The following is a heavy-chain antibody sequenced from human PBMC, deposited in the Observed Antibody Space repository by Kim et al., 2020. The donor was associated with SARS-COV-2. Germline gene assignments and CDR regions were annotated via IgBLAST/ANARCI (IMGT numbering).Heavy chain of an antibody. Sequence: GGSLRLSCAASGFTFSSYGMHWVRQAPGKGLEWVAVISYDGSNKYYADSVKGRFTISRDNSKNTLYLQMNSLRAEDPAVYYCAKGLAYDSSGYPSDAFD. V-gene: IGHV3-30*18. J-gene: IGHJ3*02. D-gene: IGHD3-22*01. CDR2: ISYDGSNK. CDR3: AKGLAYDSSGYPSDAFD. CDR1: GFTFSSYG.